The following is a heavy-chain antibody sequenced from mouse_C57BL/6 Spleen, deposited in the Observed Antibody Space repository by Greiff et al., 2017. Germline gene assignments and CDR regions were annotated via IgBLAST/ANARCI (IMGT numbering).Heavy chain of an antibody. CDR2: ISSGGSYT. V-gene: IGHV5-6*01. D-gene: IGHD1-3*01. J-gene: IGHJ4*01. Sequence: VQVVESGGDLVKPGGSLKLSCAASGFTFSSYGMSWVRQTPDKRLEWVATISSGGSYTYYPDSVKGLFTFSRDNAKNTLYLQMSSLKSEDTAMYYCARIDFDYYAMGYWGQGASVTVSS. CDR3: ARIDFDYYAMGY. CDR1: GFTFSSYG.